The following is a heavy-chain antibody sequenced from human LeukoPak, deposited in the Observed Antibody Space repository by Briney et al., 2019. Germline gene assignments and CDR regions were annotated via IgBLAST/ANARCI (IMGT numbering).Heavy chain of an antibody. CDR2: IYHSGST. Sequence: NPSETLSLTCAVSGGSISSGGYSWSWIRQPPGEGLEWIGYIYHSGSTYYNPSLKSRVTISVDRSKNQFSLKLSSVTAADTAVYYCARDSSSSWYYFDYWGQGTLVTVSS. V-gene: IGHV4-30-2*01. CDR1: GGSISSGGYS. J-gene: IGHJ4*02. CDR3: ARDSSSSWYYFDY. D-gene: IGHD6-13*01.